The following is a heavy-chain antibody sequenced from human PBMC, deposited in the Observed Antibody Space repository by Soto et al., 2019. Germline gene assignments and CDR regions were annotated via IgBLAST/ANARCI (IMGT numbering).Heavy chain of an antibody. Sequence: SETLSLTCTVSGGSISSGGYYWSWIRQPPGKGLEWIGEINHSGSTNYNPSLKSRVTISVDTSKNQFSLKLSSVTAADTAVYYCARVRSLRDTMVRGVILHWKTNYYYYYGMDVWGQGTTVTVSS. D-gene: IGHD3-10*01. J-gene: IGHJ6*02. CDR2: INHSGST. CDR3: ARVRSLRDTMVRGVILHWKTNYYYYYGMDV. CDR1: GGSISSGGYY. V-gene: IGHV4-39*07.